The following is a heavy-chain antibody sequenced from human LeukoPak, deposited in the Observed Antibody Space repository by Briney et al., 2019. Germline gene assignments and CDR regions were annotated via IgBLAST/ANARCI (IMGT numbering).Heavy chain of an antibody. CDR1: GFTFSNYA. J-gene: IGHJ4*02. CDR2: ISTSGDST. D-gene: IGHD3-10*01. Sequence: GGSLRLSCAASGFTFSNYAMSWVRQAPGKGPEWVSGISTSGDSTYYADSVKGRFTISRDNSKNTLYLQMNSLRAEDTAVYYCAKESSGVEIDYWGQGTLVTVSS. V-gene: IGHV3-23*01. CDR3: AKESSGVEIDY.